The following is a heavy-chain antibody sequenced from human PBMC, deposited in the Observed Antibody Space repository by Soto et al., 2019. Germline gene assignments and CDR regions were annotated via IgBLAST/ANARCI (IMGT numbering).Heavy chain of an antibody. J-gene: IGHJ4*02. V-gene: IGHV3-30-3*01. CDR3: AREGCSGGSCYSWYFDY. CDR1: GFTFSSYA. Sequence: QVQLVESGGGVVQPGRSLRLSCAASGFTFSSYAMHWVRQAPGKGLEWVAVISYDGSNKYYADSVKGRFTISRDNSKNTLYLQMNSLRAEDTAVYYCAREGCSGGSCYSWYFDYWGQGTLVTVSS. CDR2: ISYDGSNK. D-gene: IGHD2-15*01.